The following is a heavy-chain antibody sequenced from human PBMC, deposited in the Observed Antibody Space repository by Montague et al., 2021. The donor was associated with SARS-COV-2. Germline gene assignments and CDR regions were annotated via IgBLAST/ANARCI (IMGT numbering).Heavy chain of an antibody. Sequence: SLRLSCAASGFTFSNYAMSWVREAPGKGPEWDTTLYSGGSSTYYSDSVKGRFTISRDNSKNTLYLQMNSLRAEDTAVYYCAKDPHYDFWSGYYFDYWGQGILFNVAA. D-gene: IGHD3-3*01. CDR3: AKDPHYDFWSGYYFDY. CDR2: LYSGGSST. V-gene: IGHV3-23*03. J-gene: IGHJ4*02. CDR1: GFTFSNYA.